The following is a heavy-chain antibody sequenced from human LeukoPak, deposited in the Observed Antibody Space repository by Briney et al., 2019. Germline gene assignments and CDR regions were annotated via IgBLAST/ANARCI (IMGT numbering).Heavy chain of an antibody. CDR2: IYHSGST. Sequence: SETLSLTCAVSGYSISSGYYWGWIRQPPGKGLEWIGSIYHSGSTYYNPSLKSRVTISVDTSKNQFSLKLSSVTAADTAVYYCARGPAYYYGSGSYQGWFDPWGQGTLVTVSS. CDR1: GYSISSGYY. J-gene: IGHJ5*02. V-gene: IGHV4-38-2*01. D-gene: IGHD3-10*01. CDR3: ARGPAYYYGSGSYQGWFDP.